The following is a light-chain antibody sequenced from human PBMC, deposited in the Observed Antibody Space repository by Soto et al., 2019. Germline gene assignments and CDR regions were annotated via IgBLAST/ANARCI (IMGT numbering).Light chain of an antibody. CDR3: AAWDDSLSGYV. J-gene: IGLJ1*01. Sequence: QSALAQPASVSGSPGQSITISCTGTSSDVGGYNYVSWYQQHQGKAPKLMIYEVSNRPSGVSNRFSGSKSGNTASLTIYGLQAEDEADYYCAAWDDSLSGYVFGTGTKVTVL. V-gene: IGLV2-14*01. CDR1: SSDVGGYNY. CDR2: EVS.